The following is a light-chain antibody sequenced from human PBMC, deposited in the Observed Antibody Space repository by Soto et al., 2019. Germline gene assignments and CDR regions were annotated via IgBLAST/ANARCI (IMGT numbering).Light chain of an antibody. V-gene: IGKV3-20*01. CDR2: GTS. CDR1: QSVRSSH. Sequence: EIVLTQSPGTLSLSPGERATLFCRARQSVRSSHLAWYQLKPGQAPRLLIYGTSSRATGTPDRFSGSGAGTDFTLTISRLEPEDFAVYYCQQYVGSPFTFGPGTKVDIK. CDR3: QQYVGSPFT. J-gene: IGKJ3*01.